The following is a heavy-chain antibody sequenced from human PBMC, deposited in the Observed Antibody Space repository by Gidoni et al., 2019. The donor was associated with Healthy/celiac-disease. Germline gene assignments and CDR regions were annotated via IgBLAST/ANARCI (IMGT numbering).Heavy chain of an antibody. CDR1: GFTFSSYG. CDR3: ARDGRTYYDFWSGYSSSYYYYGMDV. D-gene: IGHD3-3*01. Sequence: QVQLVASGGGVVPPGRSLRRSCAASGFTFSSYGMHWVRQAPGKGRGWVAVIWYDGSNKYYADSVKGRFTISRDNSKNTLYLQMNSLRAEDTAVYYCARDGRTYYDFWSGYSSSYYYYGMDVWGQGTTVTVSS. CDR2: IWYDGSNK. V-gene: IGHV3-33*01. J-gene: IGHJ6*02.